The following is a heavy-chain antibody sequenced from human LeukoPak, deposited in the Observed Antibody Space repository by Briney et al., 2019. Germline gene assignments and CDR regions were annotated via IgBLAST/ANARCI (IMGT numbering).Heavy chain of an antibody. CDR1: GFTFSNAW. CDR2: IKSKTDGGTK. CDR3: TTLSYDYYSGWHRWQPNWFDP. Sequence: PGGSLRLSCAASGFTFSNAWMSWVRQAPGKGLEWVGRIKSKTDGGTKDYAAPVKGRFTISRDDSQNTLYLQMNSLKTEDTAVYYCTTLSYDYYSGWHRWQPNWFDPGGRGTRVTVS. V-gene: IGHV3-15*01. D-gene: IGHD3-16*01. J-gene: IGHJ5*02.